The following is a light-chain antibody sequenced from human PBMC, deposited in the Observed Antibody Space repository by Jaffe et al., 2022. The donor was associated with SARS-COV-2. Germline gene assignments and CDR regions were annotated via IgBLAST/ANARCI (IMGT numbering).Light chain of an antibody. V-gene: IGLV1-40*01. CDR1: SSNIGAGYD. CDR3: QSYDSSLSGSV. CDR2: GNN. Sequence: QSVLTQPPSVSGAPGQRVTISCTGSSSNIGAGYDVHWYQQLPGTAPKLLIFGNNNRPSGVPDRFSGSKSGTSASLAITALQAEDEADYYCQSYDSSLSGSVFGGGTKLTVL. J-gene: IGLJ3*02.